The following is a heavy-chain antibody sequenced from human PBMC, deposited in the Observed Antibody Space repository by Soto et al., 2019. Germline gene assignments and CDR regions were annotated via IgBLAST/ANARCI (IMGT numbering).Heavy chain of an antibody. Sequence: GGSLRLSCAASGFTFSCYGMHWVRQSPGRGLEWVAVIWYDGSNKYYADSVKGRFTISRDNSKNTLYLQMNSLRAEDTAVYYCARDRGQIDFYDSSGPIDYWGQGTLVTVSS. CDR3: ARDRGQIDFYDSSGPIDY. CDR2: IWYDGSNK. CDR1: GFTFSCYG. V-gene: IGHV3-33*01. J-gene: IGHJ4*02. D-gene: IGHD3-22*01.